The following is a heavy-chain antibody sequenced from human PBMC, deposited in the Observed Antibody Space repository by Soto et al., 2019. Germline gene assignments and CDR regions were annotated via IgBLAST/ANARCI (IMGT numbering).Heavy chain of an antibody. Sequence: SVKVSCKASGGTFSSYAISWVRQAPGQGLEWMGGIIPIFGTANYAQKFQGRVTITADKSTSTAYMELSSLRSEDTAVYYCARANYDFPINWSDPWGQGTLVTVSS. J-gene: IGHJ5*02. D-gene: IGHD3-3*01. CDR3: ARANYDFPINWSDP. CDR1: GGTFSSYA. V-gene: IGHV1-69*06. CDR2: IIPIFGTA.